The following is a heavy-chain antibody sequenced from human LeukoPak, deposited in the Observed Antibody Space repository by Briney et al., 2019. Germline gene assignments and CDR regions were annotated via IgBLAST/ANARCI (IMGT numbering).Heavy chain of an antibody. CDR3: AKHGGRYFDS. V-gene: IGHV4-4*02. CDR2: TSHDGNA. D-gene: IGHD4-23*01. J-gene: IGHJ4*02. Sequence: SETLSLTCAVSGGSIRTNTWWSWVRQPPGKGLEWIGQTSHDGNADYTPSLKGRVTISVDKSKNQLSLKLNSVTAADSAVYYCAKHGGRYFDSWGQGTLVTVSS. CDR1: GGSIRTNTW.